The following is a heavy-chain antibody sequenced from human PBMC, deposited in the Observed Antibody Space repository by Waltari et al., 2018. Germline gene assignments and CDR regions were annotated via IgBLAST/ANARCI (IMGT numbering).Heavy chain of an antibody. D-gene: IGHD2-21*01. CDR3: ASMGPYYGGKTPYFDY. CDR1: GFTFSSYA. Sequence: QVQLVESGGGVVQPGRSLRLSCAASGFTFSSYAMHWVRQAPGKGLEWVAVISYDGSNKYYADSVKGRFTISRDNSKNTLYLQMNSLRAEDTAVYYCASMGPYYGGKTPYFDYWGQGTLVTVSS. CDR2: ISYDGSNK. J-gene: IGHJ4*02. V-gene: IGHV3-30-3*01.